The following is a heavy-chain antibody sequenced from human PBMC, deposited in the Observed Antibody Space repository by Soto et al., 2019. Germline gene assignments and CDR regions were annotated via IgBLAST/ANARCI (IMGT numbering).Heavy chain of an antibody. CDR2: IYYSGST. J-gene: IGHJ5*02. CDR3: ARVVVAAATRWFGP. V-gene: IGHV4-31*03. Sequence: SETLSLTCTVSGGSISSGGYYWSWIRQHPGKGLEWIGYIYYSGSTYYNPSLKSRVTISVDTSKNQFSLKLSSVTAADTAVYYCARVVVAAATRWFGPWGQGTLLTVSS. D-gene: IGHD2-15*01. CDR1: GGSISSGGYY.